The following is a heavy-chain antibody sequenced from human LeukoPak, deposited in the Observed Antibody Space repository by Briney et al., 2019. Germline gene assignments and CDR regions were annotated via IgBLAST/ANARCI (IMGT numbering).Heavy chain of an antibody. J-gene: IGHJ6*03. Sequence: GGTLRLSCAASGFTFSSYGMSWVRQAPGKGLEWVSAISGSGGSTYYADSVKGRFTISRDNSKNTLYLQMNSLRAEDTALYYCARDASPLQYYYYMDVWGKGTTVTVSS. V-gene: IGHV3-23*01. CDR1: GFTFSSYG. CDR3: ARDASPLQYYYYMDV. CDR2: ISGSGGST.